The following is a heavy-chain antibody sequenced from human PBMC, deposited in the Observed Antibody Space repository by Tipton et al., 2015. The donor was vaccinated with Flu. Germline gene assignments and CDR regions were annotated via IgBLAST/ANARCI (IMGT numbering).Heavy chain of an antibody. CDR3: ARRREAMADY. V-gene: IGHV5-51*03. CDR2: VYPADSDT. Sequence: QSGAEVKKPGESLKISCQASGYSFTTYWIGWVRQQPGKGLEWMGIVYPADSDTKYSPSFEGQVTISADKSRNTAYLQWNSLRASDTAMYYCARRREAMADYWGQGTLVTVSS. CDR1: GYSFTTYW. J-gene: IGHJ4*02. D-gene: IGHD2-8*01.